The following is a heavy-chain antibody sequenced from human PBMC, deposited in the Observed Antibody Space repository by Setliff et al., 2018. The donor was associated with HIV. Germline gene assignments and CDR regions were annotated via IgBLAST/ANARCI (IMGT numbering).Heavy chain of an antibody. V-gene: IGHV3-15*01. J-gene: IGHJ3*02. CDR3: TTGVSGSYYAFDI. CDR2: IKSKSDGGTT. D-gene: IGHD1-26*01. Sequence: GGSLRLSCAPSEFTFSNAWMSWVRQAPGKGLEWVGRIKSKSDGGTTDYATPVKVRFTISRDDSKNTLFLQMNSLETEDAAVYYCTTGVSGSYYAFDIWGQGTMVTVSS. CDR1: EFTFSNAW.